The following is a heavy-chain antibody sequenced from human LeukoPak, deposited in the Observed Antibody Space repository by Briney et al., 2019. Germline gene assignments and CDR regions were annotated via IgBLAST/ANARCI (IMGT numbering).Heavy chain of an antibody. V-gene: IGHV4-39*01. J-gene: IGHJ4*02. Sequence: SETLSLTCTVSGVSISSSSYYWGWIRQPPGKGLEWIGSIYYSGDTYYNPSLKSRVTISVDTSKNQFSLKLSSVTVADTAVYYCARLIERFYFDYWGQGTLVTVSS. CDR1: GVSISSSSYY. CDR3: ARLIERFYFDY. CDR2: IYYSGDT.